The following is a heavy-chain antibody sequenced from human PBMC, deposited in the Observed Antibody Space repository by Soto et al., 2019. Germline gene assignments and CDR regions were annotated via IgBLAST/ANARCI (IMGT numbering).Heavy chain of an antibody. CDR2: IYYSGST. Sequence: SETLSLTCTVSGGSISSSSYYWGWIRQPPGKGLEWIGSIYYSGSTYYNPSLKSRVTISVDTSKNQFSLKLSSVTAADTAVYYCARHDGNMVRGSSTSIDYWGQGTLVTVSS. CDR3: ARHDGNMVRGSSTSIDY. V-gene: IGHV4-39*01. CDR1: GGSISSSSYY. J-gene: IGHJ4*02. D-gene: IGHD3-10*01.